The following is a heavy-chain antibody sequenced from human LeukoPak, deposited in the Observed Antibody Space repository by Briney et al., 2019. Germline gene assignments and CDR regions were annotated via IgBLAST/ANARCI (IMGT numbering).Heavy chain of an antibody. CDR3: ARDKGGVVPAAIFFDP. J-gene: IGHJ5*02. Sequence: APVKVSCKASGYTFTDYYMHWVRQAPGQGLEWMGWINPNSGGTNYAQKFQGRVTMTRDTSISTAYMELSRLRSDDTAVYYCARDKGGVVPAAIFFDPWGQGTLVTVSS. CDR1: GYTFTDYY. D-gene: IGHD2-2*01. V-gene: IGHV1-2*02. CDR2: INPNSGGT.